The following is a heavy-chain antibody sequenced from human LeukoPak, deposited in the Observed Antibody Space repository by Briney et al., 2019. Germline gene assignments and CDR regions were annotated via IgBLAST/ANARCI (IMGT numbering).Heavy chain of an antibody. J-gene: IGHJ5*02. D-gene: IGHD3-10*01. V-gene: IGHV3-11*01. CDR2: ISSSGSTI. Sequence: GGSLRLSCAASGFTFSDYYMSWIRQAPGKGLEWVSYISSSGSTIYYADSVKGRFTISRDNSKNTLYLQMNSLRAEDTAVYYCARETGSMVRGLPNWFDPWGQGTLVTVSS. CDR3: ARETGSMVRGLPNWFDP. CDR1: GFTFSDYY.